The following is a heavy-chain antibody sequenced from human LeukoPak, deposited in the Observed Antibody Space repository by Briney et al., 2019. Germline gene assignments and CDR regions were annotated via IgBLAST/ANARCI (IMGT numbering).Heavy chain of an antibody. Sequence: ASVKVSCKASGYTFLHYGISWVRQAPGQGLEWMGWISAYNGNTNYAQKLQGRVTMTTDTSTSTAYMELRSLRSDDTAVYYCARDVVVVVAAKVCFDYWGQGTLVTVSS. D-gene: IGHD2-15*01. CDR2: ISAYNGNT. CDR3: ARDVVVVVAAKVCFDY. CDR1: GYTFLHYG. V-gene: IGHV1-18*01. J-gene: IGHJ4*02.